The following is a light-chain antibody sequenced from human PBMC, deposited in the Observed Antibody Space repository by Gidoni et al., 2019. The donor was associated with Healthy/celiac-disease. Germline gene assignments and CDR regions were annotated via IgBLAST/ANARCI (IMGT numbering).Light chain of an antibody. V-gene: IGLV1-40*01. CDR1: RSNIGAGYY. J-gene: IGLJ1*01. CDR3: QSYDSSLSVYV. CDR2: GNS. Sequence: QSVLTQPPSVSGAPAQRVTISCTGSRSNIGAGYYVHWYQQLPGTAPKLLIYGNSNRPSGVPDRFSGSKSGTSASLAITGLQAEDEADYYCQSYDSSLSVYVFGTGTKVTVL.